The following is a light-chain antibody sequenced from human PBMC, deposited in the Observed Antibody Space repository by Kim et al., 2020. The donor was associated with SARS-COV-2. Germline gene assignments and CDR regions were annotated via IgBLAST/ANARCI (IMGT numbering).Light chain of an antibody. J-gene: IGKJ1*01. V-gene: IGKV4-1*01. CDR2: WAS. CDR3: QHWWA. CDR1: QSVLYSANNKNY. Sequence: SLGERATINCKSSQSVLYSANNKNYLAWYQHKPGQPPKLLIYWASTRESGVPDRFSGSGSGTEFTLTISSLQAEDVAVYYCQHWWAFGQGTKVDIK.